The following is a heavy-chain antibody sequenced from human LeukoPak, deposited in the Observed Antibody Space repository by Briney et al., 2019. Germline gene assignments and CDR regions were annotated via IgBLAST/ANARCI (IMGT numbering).Heavy chain of an antibody. Sequence: PSETLSLTCSVSGGSISSSSYYWGWIRQSPGKGLEWIGSIYYSGSTYQNPSLKSRVAISVDTSKNQFSLKLSSVTAADTAVYYCAYSSSGYSGAFDIWGQGTMVTVSS. V-gene: IGHV4-39*01. J-gene: IGHJ3*02. CDR2: IYYSGST. CDR3: AYSSSGYSGAFDI. CDR1: GGSISSSSYY. D-gene: IGHD3-22*01.